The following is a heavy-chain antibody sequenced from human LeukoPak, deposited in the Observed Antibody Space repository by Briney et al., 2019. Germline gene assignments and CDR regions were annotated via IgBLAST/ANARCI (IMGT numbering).Heavy chain of an antibody. J-gene: IGHJ6*02. V-gene: IGHV4-34*01. CDR3: GGSYYYYYGMDV. Sequence: KPSETLSLTCAVYGGSFSGYYWSWIRQPPGKGLEWIGEINHSGSTNYNPSLKSRVTISVDTSKNQFSLKLSSVTAADTAVYYCGGSYYYYYGMDVWGQGTTVTVSS. CDR1: GGSFSGYY. CDR2: INHSGST.